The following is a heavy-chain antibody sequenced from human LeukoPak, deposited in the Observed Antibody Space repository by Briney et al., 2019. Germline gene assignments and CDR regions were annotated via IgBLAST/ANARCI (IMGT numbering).Heavy chain of an antibody. Sequence: ASVKVSCKASGYMFTGYYMHWVRQAPGQGLEWMAWIDPNSGGTKYAQKFQGRVSMTRDTSISTAYMELSRLRSDDTAVYYCAGTGELDYWGQGTLVTVSS. D-gene: IGHD7-27*01. V-gene: IGHV1-2*02. CDR1: GYMFTGYY. J-gene: IGHJ4*02. CDR2: IDPNSGGT. CDR3: AGTGELDY.